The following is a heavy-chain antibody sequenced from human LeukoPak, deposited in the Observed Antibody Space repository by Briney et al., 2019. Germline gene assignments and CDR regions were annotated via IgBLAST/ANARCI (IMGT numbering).Heavy chain of an antibody. Sequence: GGSLRLSCAASGFTFDDYAMHWVRQAPGKGLEWVSGISWNSGSIGYADSVKGRFTISRDNAKNSLYLQMNSLRAEDTALYYCAKDPKFCGLIICGGWFDPWGQGTLGTGSP. CDR2: ISWNSGSI. CDR1: GFTFDDYA. CDR3: AKDPKFCGLIICGGWFDP. D-gene: IGHD2-21*01. V-gene: IGHV3-9*01. J-gene: IGHJ5*01.